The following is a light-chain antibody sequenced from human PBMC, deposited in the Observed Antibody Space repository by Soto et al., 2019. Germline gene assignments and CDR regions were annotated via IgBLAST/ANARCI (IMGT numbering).Light chain of an antibody. Sequence: QSALTQPASVSGSPGQSITISCTGTSSDVGRYNYVSWYQQHPGKAPKLLIYDVNNRPSGVSNRFSGYKSGNTASLTISGLQADDEADFYCSSYTTSSTYVFGTGTKLTVL. CDR3: SSYTTSSTYV. CDR1: SSDVGRYNY. J-gene: IGLJ1*01. CDR2: DVN. V-gene: IGLV2-14*01.